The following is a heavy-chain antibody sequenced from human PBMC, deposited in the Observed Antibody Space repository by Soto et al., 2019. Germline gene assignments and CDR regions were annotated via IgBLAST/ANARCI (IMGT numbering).Heavy chain of an antibody. Sequence: ASVKVSCKASGYTFTSYAMHWVRQAPGQRLEWMGWINAGNGNTKYSQKFQGRVTITRDTSASTAYMELSSLRSEDTAVYYCARDRWLHPRYYYYGMDVWGQGTTVTVSS. CDR3: ARDRWLHPRYYYYGMDV. CDR1: GYTFTSYA. CDR2: INAGNGNT. V-gene: IGHV1-3*01. D-gene: IGHD5-12*01. J-gene: IGHJ6*02.